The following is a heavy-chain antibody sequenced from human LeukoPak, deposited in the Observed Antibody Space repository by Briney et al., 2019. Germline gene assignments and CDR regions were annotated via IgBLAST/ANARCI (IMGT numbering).Heavy chain of an antibody. D-gene: IGHD4-23*01. CDR1: GYSIMSTFY. CDR2: VYHSGST. Sequence: PSETLSLTCTVSGYSIMSTFYWGWIRQSPGKGLEWIGNVYHSGSTYSNPSLRSRVTISVDTPKNEFSLKLSSVTAVDTAVYYCARVSDDELGGNSGAIYFESWGQGTLVTVSS. CDR3: ARVSDDELGGNSGAIYFES. J-gene: IGHJ4*02. V-gene: IGHV4-38-2*02.